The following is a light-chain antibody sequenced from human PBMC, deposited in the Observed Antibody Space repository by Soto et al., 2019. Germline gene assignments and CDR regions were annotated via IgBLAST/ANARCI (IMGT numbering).Light chain of an antibody. J-gene: IGKJ1*01. CDR3: YQYGSTPPT. CDR2: GVS. CDR1: QSVTNNQ. V-gene: IGKV3-20*01. Sequence: EIVFTQSPATPSLSPGERSNPPRRASQSVTNNQFAWFRQKPGQAPRLLIWGVSNRATGIPDRFSGSGSGTDFTLTISRLEPEDFVVFYCYQYGSTPPTFGQGTKVDIK.